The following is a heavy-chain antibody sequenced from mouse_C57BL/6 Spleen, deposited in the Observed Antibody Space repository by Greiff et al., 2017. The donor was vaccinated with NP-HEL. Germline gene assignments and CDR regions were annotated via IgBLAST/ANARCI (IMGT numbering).Heavy chain of an antibody. CDR3: ATITTVVGGYFDV. V-gene: IGHV1-82*01. CDR2: IYPGDGDT. CDR1: GYAFSSSW. Sequence: VQLQQSGPELVKPGASVKISCKASGYAFSSSWMNWVKQRPGKGLEWIGRIYPGDGDTNYNGKFKGKATLTADKSSSTAYMQLSSLTSEDSAVYFCATITTVVGGYFDVWGTGTTVTVSS. D-gene: IGHD1-1*01. J-gene: IGHJ1*03.